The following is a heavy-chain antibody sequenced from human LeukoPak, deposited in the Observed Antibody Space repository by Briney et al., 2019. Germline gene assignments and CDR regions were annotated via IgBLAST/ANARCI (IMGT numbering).Heavy chain of an antibody. CDR3: ARGSVAGIVFNY. V-gene: IGHV4-59*01. D-gene: IGHD6-19*01. J-gene: IGHJ4*02. CDR2: IYYSGST. CDR1: GGSISSYY. Sequence: SETLSLTCTVSGGSISSYYWSWIRQPPGKGLEWIGYIYYSGSTNYNPSLKSRVTISVDTSKNQFSLKLSSVTAADTAVYYCARGSVAGIVFNYWGQGTLVTVSS.